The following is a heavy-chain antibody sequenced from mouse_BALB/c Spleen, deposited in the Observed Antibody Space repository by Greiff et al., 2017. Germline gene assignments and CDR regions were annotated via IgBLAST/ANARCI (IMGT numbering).Heavy chain of an antibody. CDR1: GFSLTSYG. CDR3: AIYGNDAMDY. D-gene: IGHD2-1*01. V-gene: IGHV2-2*02. J-gene: IGHJ4*01. CDR2: IWSGGST. Sequence: VQGVESGPGLVQPSQSLSITCTVSGFSLTSYGVHWVRQSPGKGLEWLGVIWSGGSTDYNAAFISRLSISKDNSKSQVFFKMNSLQANDTAIYYCAIYGNDAMDYWGQGTSVTVSS.